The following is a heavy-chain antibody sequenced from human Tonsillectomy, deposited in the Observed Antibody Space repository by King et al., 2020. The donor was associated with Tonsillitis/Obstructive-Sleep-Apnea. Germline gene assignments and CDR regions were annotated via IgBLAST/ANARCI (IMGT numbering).Heavy chain of an antibody. CDR3: ARGSVGSYHQNYYYYYMDV. Sequence: QLVQSGAEVKKPGSSVKGSCKASGGTFSSYAISWVRQAPGQGLEWMGGIIPIFGIANYAQKFHGRVTITADEYTSTAYMELSSRRAEDTAVYYCARGSVGSYHQNYYYYYMDVWGKGTTVTVSS. CDR1: GGTFSSYA. J-gene: IGHJ6*03. CDR2: IIPIFGIA. V-gene: IGHV1-69*01. D-gene: IGHD3-16*02.